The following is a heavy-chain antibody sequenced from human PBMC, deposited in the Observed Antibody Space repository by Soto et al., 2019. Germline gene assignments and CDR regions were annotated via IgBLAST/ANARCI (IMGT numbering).Heavy chain of an antibody. CDR3: ARGEHGTSSYYYYYGLDV. V-gene: IGHV3-7*05. CDR2: INQDETKK. Sequence: EVQLVESGGGLVQPGGSLRLSCRTSGFTFNTHWMSWVRQAPGKGLEWVANINQDETKKYYVDSVEGRFTVSRDNAKTSVYLQMNSLRAVDTAVYYCARGEHGTSSYYYYYGLDVRGQGTTVTVSS. D-gene: IGHD1-26*01. CDR1: GFTFNTHW. J-gene: IGHJ6*02.